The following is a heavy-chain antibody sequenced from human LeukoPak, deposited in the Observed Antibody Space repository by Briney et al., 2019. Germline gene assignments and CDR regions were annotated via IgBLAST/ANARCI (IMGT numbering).Heavy chain of an antibody. CDR3: AKGYCSSISCHADY. D-gene: IGHD2-2*01. CDR2: ISWNRGSI. J-gene: IGHJ4*02. V-gene: IGHV3-9*01. CDR1: GFTFDDYA. Sequence: PGGSLRLSCAASGFTFDDYAMHWVRQAPGKGLEWVSGISWNRGSIGYADSVKDRFTISRDNAKMSLYLQMNSLRAEDTALYYCAKGYCSSISCHADYWGQGTLVTASS.